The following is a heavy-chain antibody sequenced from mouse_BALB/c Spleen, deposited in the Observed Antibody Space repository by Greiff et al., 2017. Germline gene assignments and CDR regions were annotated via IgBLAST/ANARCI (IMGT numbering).Heavy chain of an antibody. CDR2: ISSGGST. J-gene: IGHJ2*01. CDR3: ARGYDYDDEYYFDY. V-gene: IGHV5-6-5*01. D-gene: IGHD2-4*01. CDR1: GFTFSSYA. Sequence: EVKLVESGGGLVKPGGSLKLSCAASGFTFSSYAMSWVRQTPEKRLEWVASISSGGSTYYPDSVKGRFTISRDNARNILYLQMSSLRSEDTAMYYCARGYDYDDEYYFDYWGQGTTLTVSS.